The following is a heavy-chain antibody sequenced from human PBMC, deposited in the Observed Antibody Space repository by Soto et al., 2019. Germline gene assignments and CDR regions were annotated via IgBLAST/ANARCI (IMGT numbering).Heavy chain of an antibody. CDR2: ISGRSSTI. CDR3: AKDGGLLQYGYDI. D-gene: IGHD3-16*01. J-gene: IGHJ3*02. V-gene: IGHV3-11*01. Sequence: PGGSLRLSCAASGFTFSDYYMTWIRQAPGKGLEWVSFISGRSSTIQYADSVKGRFTISRDNAKNSLYLQMDSLRVEDTAVCYCAKDGGLLQYGYDIWGQGTMVTVSS. CDR1: GFTFSDYY.